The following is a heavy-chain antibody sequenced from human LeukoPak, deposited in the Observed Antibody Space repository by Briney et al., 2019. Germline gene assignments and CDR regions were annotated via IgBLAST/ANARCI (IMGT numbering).Heavy chain of an antibody. J-gene: IGHJ6*02. Sequence: GGSLRLSCAASGLTFSTSGMHWVSQAPGKGLEWVTLIWYDGSNKYYADSVKGRFTISRDNSKNMLYLQMNSLRAEDTAVYYCARGVGHYYYGMDVWGQGTTVTVSS. CDR2: IWYDGSNK. D-gene: IGHD2-15*01. V-gene: IGHV3-33*01. CDR3: ARGVGHYYYGMDV. CDR1: GLTFSTSG.